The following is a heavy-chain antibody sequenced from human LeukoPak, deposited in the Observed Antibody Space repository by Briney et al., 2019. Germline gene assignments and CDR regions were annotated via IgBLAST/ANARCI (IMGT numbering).Heavy chain of an antibody. V-gene: IGHV1-18*04. D-gene: IGHD3-22*01. Sequence: ASVRVSCKASGYTFTNYGITWVRQASGQGLEWMGWISTHNVNTNYAQKFQGRVTMTTDASTSTAYMELRSLRSDDTAEYYCARDLFPSFYYDSRGPIGYWGQGALVTVSS. CDR3: ARDLFPSFYYDSRGPIGY. J-gene: IGHJ4*02. CDR2: ISTHNVNT. CDR1: GYTFTNYG.